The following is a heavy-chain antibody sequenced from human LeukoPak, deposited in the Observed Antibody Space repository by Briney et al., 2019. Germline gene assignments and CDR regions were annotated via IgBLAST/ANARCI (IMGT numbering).Heavy chain of an antibody. CDR2: IGIGDDT. D-gene: IGHD5/OR15-5a*01. CDR3: IRGGIRVSGIDAFDI. Sequence: PGGSLRLSCAASGFTFRDYDMHWVRHVPGRGLEWVSAIGIGDDTHYPDSVKGRFTISRENAKNSFYLQMNTLRDGDTAVYYCIRGGIRVSGIDAFDIWGQGTMVTVSS. CDR1: GFTFRDYD. J-gene: IGHJ3*02. V-gene: IGHV3-13*01.